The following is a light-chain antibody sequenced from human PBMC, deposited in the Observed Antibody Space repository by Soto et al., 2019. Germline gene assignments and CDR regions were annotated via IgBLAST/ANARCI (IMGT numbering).Light chain of an antibody. V-gene: IGKV1-5*01. J-gene: IGKJ2*01. CDR3: QQYGDSPYT. Sequence: DIQMTQSPSTLSASVGDRVTITCRASQSISSWLAWYQQRPGKAPKLLIYDASSLQSGVPSRFSGSGSGTEFTLTISSLQPDDFAVYYCQQYGDSPYTFGQGTKLEIK. CDR1: QSISSW. CDR2: DAS.